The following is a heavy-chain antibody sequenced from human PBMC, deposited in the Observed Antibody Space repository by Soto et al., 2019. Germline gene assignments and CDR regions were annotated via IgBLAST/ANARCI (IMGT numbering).Heavy chain of an antibody. CDR3: TADLPAFIPQVDS. Sequence: EVHLVESGGGLMKPGESLRLSCAAPSFTFSSAWSNWVRQAPGKGLEWVGRIKSQNDGGTTDYAAPVRDRFTISKDDSINPLYLQMNSLQTEDTGVYFCTADLPAFIPQVDSWGQGTLVTVSS. CDR2: IKSQNDGGTT. CDR1: SFTFSSAW. D-gene: IGHD3-3*02. J-gene: IGHJ4*02. V-gene: IGHV3-15*07.